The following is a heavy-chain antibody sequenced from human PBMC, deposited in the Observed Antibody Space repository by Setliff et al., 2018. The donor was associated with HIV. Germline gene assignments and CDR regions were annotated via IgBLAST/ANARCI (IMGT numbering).Heavy chain of an antibody. Sequence: PSETLSLTCDVSGDSIISGNFFWSWIRQSPGKGLEWIGYIYFSGSATHNPSLTSPVSISVDTSKNQFYLTLSSVTAADTAVYYCARGRVFCDGDSCYYLDYWGQGNPVTVSS. V-gene: IGHV4-31*11. CDR1: GDSIISGNFF. CDR2: IYFSGSA. J-gene: IGHJ4*02. D-gene: IGHD2-21*02. CDR3: ARGRVFCDGDSCYYLDY.